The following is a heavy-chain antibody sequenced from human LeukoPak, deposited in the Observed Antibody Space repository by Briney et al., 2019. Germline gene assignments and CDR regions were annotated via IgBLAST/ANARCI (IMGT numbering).Heavy chain of an antibody. V-gene: IGHV4-4*07. CDR1: GGSISSYY. Sequence: SETLSLTCTGSGGSISSYYWSWIRQPAGKGLEWIGRIYTSGSTNYNPSLKSRVTMSVDTSKNQFSLKLSSVTAADTAVYYCARGVAGTGEDYFDYWGQGTLVTVSS. J-gene: IGHJ4*02. CDR2: IYTSGST. D-gene: IGHD6-19*01. CDR3: ARGVAGTGEDYFDY.